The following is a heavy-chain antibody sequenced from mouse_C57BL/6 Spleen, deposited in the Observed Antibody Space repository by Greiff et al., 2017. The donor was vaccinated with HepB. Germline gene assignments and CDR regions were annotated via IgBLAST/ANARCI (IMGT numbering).Heavy chain of an antibody. Sequence: QVQLQQPGAELVRPGTSVKLSCKASGYTFTSYWMHWVKQRPGPGLEWIGVIDPSDSYTNYNQKFKGKATLTVDTSSSTAYMQLSSLTSEDSAVYYCARGGATVVATPYYFDYWGQGTTLTVSS. V-gene: IGHV1-59*01. CDR1: GYTFTSYW. CDR3: ARGGATVVATPYYFDY. D-gene: IGHD1-1*01. J-gene: IGHJ2*01. CDR2: IDPSDSYT.